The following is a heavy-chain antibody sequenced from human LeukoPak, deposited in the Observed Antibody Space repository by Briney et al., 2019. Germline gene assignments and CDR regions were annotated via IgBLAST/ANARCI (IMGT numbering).Heavy chain of an antibody. V-gene: IGHV3-23*01. D-gene: IGHD3-22*01. Sequence: GGSLRLSCAASRFTFSSYAMSWVRQAPGKGLEWVSAISGSGGSTYYADSVKGRFTISRDNSKNTLYLQMNSLRAEDTAVYYCAKMSYYYDSSGDGPWGQGTLVTVSS. J-gene: IGHJ5*02. CDR1: RFTFSSYA. CDR3: AKMSYYYDSSGDGP. CDR2: ISGSGGST.